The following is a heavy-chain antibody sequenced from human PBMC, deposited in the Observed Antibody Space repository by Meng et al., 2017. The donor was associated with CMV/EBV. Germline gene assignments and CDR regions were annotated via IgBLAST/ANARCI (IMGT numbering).Heavy chain of an antibody. Sequence: QVRLRESGPGLVKPSETLSLTCTVSGGSISSYYWSWIRQPAGKGLEWIGRIYTSGSTNYNPSLKSRVTMSVDTSKNQFSLKLSSVTAADTAVYYCAREDIVVVPAARGFDYWGQGTLVTVSS. J-gene: IGHJ4*02. CDR3: AREDIVVVPAARGFDY. CDR1: GGSISSYY. V-gene: IGHV4-4*07. D-gene: IGHD2-2*01. CDR2: IYTSGST.